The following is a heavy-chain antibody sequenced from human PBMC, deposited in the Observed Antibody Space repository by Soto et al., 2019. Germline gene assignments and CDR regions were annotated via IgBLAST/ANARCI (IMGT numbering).Heavy chain of an antibody. CDR2: IIPVFGRP. D-gene: IGHD5-12*01. V-gene: IGHV1-69*13. J-gene: IGHJ1*01. CDR1: GGTFSSFG. CDR3: AREASGYDF. Sequence: SVKVSCKASGGTFSSFGISWVRQAPGQGLEWMGGIIPVFGRPNYAQRFRGRLTITADESTNTSYMELIDLTSEDTAVYYCAREASGYDFWGQGPQVTVS.